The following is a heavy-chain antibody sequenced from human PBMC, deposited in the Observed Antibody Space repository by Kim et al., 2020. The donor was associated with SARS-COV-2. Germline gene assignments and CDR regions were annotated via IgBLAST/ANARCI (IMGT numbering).Heavy chain of an antibody. D-gene: IGHD1-26*01. CDR3: ARKLPGGRKHFDL. Sequence: SIERRFTIARDNSKKTLYLQMNSLRDEDTAVYVCARKLPGGRKHFDLWGEGTLVTVSS. V-gene: IGHV3-23*01. J-gene: IGHJ4*02.